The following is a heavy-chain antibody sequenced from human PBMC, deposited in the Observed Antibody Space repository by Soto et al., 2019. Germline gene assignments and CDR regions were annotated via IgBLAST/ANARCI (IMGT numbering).Heavy chain of an antibody. J-gene: IGHJ6*03. CDR3: ARTYSSSASLYYYYMDV. D-gene: IGHD6-6*01. CDR1: GYTFISYG. V-gene: IGHV1-18*01. CDR2: ISGYNGNT. Sequence: ASVKVSCKASGYTFISYGLSWVRQAPGQGLEWMGWISGYNGNTNYAQKFQGRVTMTTDTSTSTAYMERRSLGYDDTAIYYCARTYSSSASLYYYYMDVWGKGTTVTVSS.